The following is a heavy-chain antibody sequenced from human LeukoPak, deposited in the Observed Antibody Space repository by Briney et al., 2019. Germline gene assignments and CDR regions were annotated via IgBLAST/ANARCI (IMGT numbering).Heavy chain of an antibody. CDR1: GFTFSDYA. J-gene: IGHJ4*02. Sequence: GGSLRLSCAVSGFTFSDYAMHWVRQAPGKGLEWVASIQSNGNEKYSSDSLKGRFTISRDNSKNTLYLQMNAVRPEDTAVFYCARGVTSWPQGPYHFDYWGQGILITVSS. CDR3: ARGVTSWPQGPYHFDY. CDR2: IQSNGNEK. V-gene: IGHV3-30*02. D-gene: IGHD2-2*01.